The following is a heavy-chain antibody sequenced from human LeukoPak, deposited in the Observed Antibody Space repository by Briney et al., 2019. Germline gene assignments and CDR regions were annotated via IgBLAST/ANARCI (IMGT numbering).Heavy chain of an antibody. V-gene: IGHV4-34*01. CDR2: INHSGST. Sequence: PSETLSLTCAVYGGSFSGYYWSWIRQPPGKGLEWIGEINHSGSTNYNPSLKSRVTISVDTSKNQFSLKLSSVTAADTAVYYCAKKTKATIAFDYWGQGTLVTVSS. J-gene: IGHJ4*02. D-gene: IGHD5-24*01. CDR1: GGSFSGYY. CDR3: AKKTKATIAFDY.